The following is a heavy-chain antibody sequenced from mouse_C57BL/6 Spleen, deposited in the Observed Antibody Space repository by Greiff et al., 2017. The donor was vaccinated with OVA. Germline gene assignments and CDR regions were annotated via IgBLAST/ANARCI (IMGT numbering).Heavy chain of an antibody. CDR1: GYTFTDYY. J-gene: IGHJ4*01. V-gene: IGHV1-26*01. CDR3: ARSQLRPLLAMDY. CDR2: INPNNGGT. D-gene: IGHD3-2*02. Sequence: EVQLQQSGPELVKPGASVKISCKASGYTFTDYYMNWVKQSHGKSLEWIGDINPNNGGTSYNQKFKGKATLTVDKSSSTAYMELRSLTSEDSAVYYCARSQLRPLLAMDYWGQGTSVTVSS.